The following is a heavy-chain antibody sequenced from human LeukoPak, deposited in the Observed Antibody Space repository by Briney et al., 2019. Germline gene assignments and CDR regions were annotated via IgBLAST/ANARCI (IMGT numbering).Heavy chain of an antibody. D-gene: IGHD3-10*01. CDR1: KFTFSSYA. J-gene: IGHJ4*02. CDR3: AKVGGYGSGSYYKSYFDY. V-gene: IGHV3-23*01. CDR2: IIGSGAGT. Sequence: GGSLRLSCAASKFTFSSYAMNWVRQSPGKGLDLFSAIIGSGAGTSYADSVKGRFTISSNNSKSTLYLQMNSLRAEDTAVYYCAKVGGYGSGSYYKSYFDYWGQGTLVSVSS.